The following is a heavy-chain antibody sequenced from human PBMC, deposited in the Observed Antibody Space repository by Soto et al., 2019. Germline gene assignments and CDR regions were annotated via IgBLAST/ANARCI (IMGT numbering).Heavy chain of an antibody. CDR1: GFNFRGFT. J-gene: IGHJ4*02. CDR3: AREPWGYSGSAKHFDY. V-gene: IGHV3-30-3*01. CDR2: ISYAGDHK. Sequence: QVHLVESGGGVVQPGGSLRLSCAASGFNFRGFTMHWVRQAPDKGLEWLSVISYAGDHKNYADSVRGRISISRDNSKNTLFLQMNSLRPDDTAVYFCAREPWGYSGSAKHFDYWGQGSLVIVSS. D-gene: IGHD6-25*01.